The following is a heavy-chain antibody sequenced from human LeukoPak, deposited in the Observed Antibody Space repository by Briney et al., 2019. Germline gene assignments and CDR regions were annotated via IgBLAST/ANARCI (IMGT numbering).Heavy chain of an antibody. CDR3: ASSAGTTGYYYYYMDV. CDR1: GGSISNYY. V-gene: IGHV4-59*01. J-gene: IGHJ6*03. D-gene: IGHD1-7*01. CDR2: IYYSGST. Sequence: SETLSLTCTVSGGSISNYYWSWIRQPPGKGLEWIGYIYYSGSTDYNPSLKSRVTISVATSKNQFSLKLSSVTAADTAVYYCASSAGTTGYYYYYMDVWGKGTTVAVSS.